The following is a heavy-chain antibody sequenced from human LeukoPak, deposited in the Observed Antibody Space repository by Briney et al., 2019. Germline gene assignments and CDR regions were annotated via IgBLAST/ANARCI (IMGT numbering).Heavy chain of an antibody. CDR3: ARDTKGEGYYYMDV. D-gene: IGHD2-15*01. J-gene: IGHJ6*03. Sequence: SVKVSCKASGGTFSSYAISWVRQAPGQGLEWMGGIIPISGTANYAQKFQGRVTITADESTSTAYMELSSLRSEDTAVYYCARDTKGEGYYYMDVWGKGTTVTVSS. CDR2: IIPISGTA. V-gene: IGHV1-69*13. CDR1: GGTFSSYA.